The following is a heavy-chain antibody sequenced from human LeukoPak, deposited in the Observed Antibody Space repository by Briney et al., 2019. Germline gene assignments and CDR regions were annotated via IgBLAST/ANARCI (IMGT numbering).Heavy chain of an antibody. CDR3: ARVRVKTYYYDSSGYLPYYFDY. J-gene: IGHJ4*02. Sequence: ASVKVSCKASGGTFCSYAISWVRQAPGQGLEWMGGIIPIFGTANYAQKFQGRVTITADESTSTAYMELSSLRSEDTAVYYCARVRVKTYYYDSSGYLPYYFDYWGQGTLVTVSS. D-gene: IGHD3-22*01. CDR2: IIPIFGTA. CDR1: GGTFCSYA. V-gene: IGHV1-69*13.